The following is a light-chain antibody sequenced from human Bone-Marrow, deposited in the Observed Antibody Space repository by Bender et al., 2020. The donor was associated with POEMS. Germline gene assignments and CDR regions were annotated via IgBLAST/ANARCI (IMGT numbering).Light chain of an antibody. CDR2: NNS. J-gene: IGLJ3*02. Sequence: QSVLTQPPSASGTPGQRVTISCSGSSSKLGSYPVNWYKQFPGPAPKPVIFNNSQRPSGAPDRFLGSNSGTSASLAISGLLSDDEADFYCATWDDSLNGWVFGGGTKLTVL. CDR1: SSKLGSYP. CDR3: ATWDDSLNGWV. V-gene: IGLV1-44*01.